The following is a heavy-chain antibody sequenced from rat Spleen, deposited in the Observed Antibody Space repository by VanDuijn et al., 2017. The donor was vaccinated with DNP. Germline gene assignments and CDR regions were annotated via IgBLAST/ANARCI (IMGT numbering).Heavy chain of an antibody. J-gene: IGHJ2*01. V-gene: IGHV2-1*01. CDR3: TRDDSGPYY. Sequence: QVQLKESGPGLVQPSQTLSLTCTVSGLPLTTNSIHWVRQPPGKGLEWVGAMWSGGGTNYNSALTSRLSISRDISKSQVFLKLNSLQPKDTAIYFCTRDDSGPYYWGQGVMVTVSS. D-gene: IGHD1-1*01. CDR1: GLPLTTNS. CDR2: MWSGGGT.